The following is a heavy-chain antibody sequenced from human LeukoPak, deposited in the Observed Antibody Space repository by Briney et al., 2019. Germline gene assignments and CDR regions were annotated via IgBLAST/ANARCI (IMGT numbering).Heavy chain of an antibody. Sequence: GGSLRLSCAASGFTFSSYWMHWVRQAPGKGLVWVARIKGDGSSTSYAGSVKGRFTISRDNAKNTLYLQMNSLKAEDTAVYYCARDLGYGDYGMDVWGQGTTVTVSS. CDR3: ARDLGYGDYGMDV. V-gene: IGHV3-74*01. CDR2: IKGDGSST. J-gene: IGHJ6*02. D-gene: IGHD4-17*01. CDR1: GFTFSSYW.